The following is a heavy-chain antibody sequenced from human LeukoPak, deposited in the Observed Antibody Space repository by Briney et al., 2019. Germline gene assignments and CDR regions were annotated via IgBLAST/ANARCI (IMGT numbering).Heavy chain of an antibody. CDR2: FSGSDDAT. CDR3: VFGYYYDSGSQYNWFDT. D-gene: IGHD3-10*01. V-gene: IGHV3-23*01. Sequence: GGSLRLSCAASGFTFSSYAMSWVRQAPGKGLEWVSSFSGSDDATYYADSVKGRFTISRDNAKNTLYLQMNSLRAEDTAVYYCVFGYYYDSGSQYNWFDTWGQGTLVTVSS. CDR1: GFTFSSYA. J-gene: IGHJ5*02.